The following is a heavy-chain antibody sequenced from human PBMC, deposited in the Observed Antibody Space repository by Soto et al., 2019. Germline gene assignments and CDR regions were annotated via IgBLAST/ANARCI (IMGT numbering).Heavy chain of an antibody. CDR1: GGTFNSYT. D-gene: IGHD2-15*01. V-gene: IGHV1-69*02. CDR2: NIPILDMT. Sequence: QVQLVQSAAEMKKPGSSVKVSCKASGGTFNSYTFSWVRQAPGQGLEWMGRNIPILDMTTYSQSFQGRVTITADKFTNTVYMELSSLTSEDTALYVCAARSCSTITCFHPGPYWGQGTLVAVSS. J-gene: IGHJ4*02. CDR3: AARSCSTITCFHPGPY.